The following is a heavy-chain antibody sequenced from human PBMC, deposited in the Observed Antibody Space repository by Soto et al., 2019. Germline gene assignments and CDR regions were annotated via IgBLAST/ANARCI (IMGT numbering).Heavy chain of an antibody. Sequence: GGSLRLSCAASGFTFSSYGMHWVRQAPGKGLEWVAVIWYDGSNKYYVDSVKGRFTISRDNSKNTLYLQMNSLRAEDTAVYYCARGNGGYYYYYYIDVWGKGTAVTVSS. D-gene: IGHD2-8*01. CDR2: IWYDGSNK. CDR1: GFTFSSYG. J-gene: IGHJ6*03. CDR3: ARGNGGYYYYYYIDV. V-gene: IGHV3-33*01.